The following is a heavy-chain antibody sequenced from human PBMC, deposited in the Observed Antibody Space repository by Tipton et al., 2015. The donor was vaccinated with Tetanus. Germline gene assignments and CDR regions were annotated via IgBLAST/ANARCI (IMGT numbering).Heavy chain of an antibody. CDR1: GFTFGDFA. CDR2: IETNARGGAT. CDR3: ARRSLLNYGLDV. J-gene: IGHJ6*02. Sequence: SLRLSCTGSGFTFGDFAVSWLRQAPGKGLEWLSFIETNARGGATRYAASVQDRFTISRDNAKNTVYLQMSSLRAEDTAVYFCARRSLLNYGLDVWGQGTTVTVSS. D-gene: IGHD2-8*01. V-gene: IGHV3-49*03.